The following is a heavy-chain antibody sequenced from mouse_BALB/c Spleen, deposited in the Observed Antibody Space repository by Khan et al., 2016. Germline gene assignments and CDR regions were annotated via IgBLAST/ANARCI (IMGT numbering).Heavy chain of an antibody. CDR1: GYIFTNYG. CDR3: PRKRDFITTVVTTVYTMDY. D-gene: IGHD1-1*01. CDR2: INTYTGES. Sequence: QIQLVQSGPELKKPGETVKISCKASGYIFTNYGMNWVKQAPGKGLKWMGWINTYTGESTYADDFKGRFAFSLETSASTAYLHINNLKNEDMATYVRPRKRDFITTVVTTVYTMDYWGEGTAVTDSS. V-gene: IGHV9-1*02. J-gene: IGHJ4*01.